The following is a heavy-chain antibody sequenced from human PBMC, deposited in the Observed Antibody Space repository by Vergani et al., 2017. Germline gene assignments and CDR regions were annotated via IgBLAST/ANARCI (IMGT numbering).Heavy chain of an antibody. D-gene: IGHD5-18*01. Sequence: QVQLQESVPGLLKPSETLSLTCSVSVTSISGSSDYWGWISQPPGKGLEWIGSIFYTGTSYYNPSLETRATNSVDTSKNQFSLKLKSVTAADTAVYYCARQFWGGGGYRFDHWVQGTLVTVSS. CDR2: IFYTGTS. V-gene: IGHV4-39*01. J-gene: IGHJ4*02. CDR3: ARQFWGGGGYRFDH. CDR1: VTSISGSSDY.